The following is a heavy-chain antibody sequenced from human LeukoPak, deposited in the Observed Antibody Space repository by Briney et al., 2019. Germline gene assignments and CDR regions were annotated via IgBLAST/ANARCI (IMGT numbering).Heavy chain of an antibody. CDR2: INHSGST. D-gene: IGHD3-10*01. CDR1: GGSFSGYY. Sequence: PSETLSLTCAVYGGSFSGYYWSWIRQPPGKGLEWIGEINHSGSTNYNPSLKSRVTISVDTSKDQFSLKLSSVTAADTAVYYCARAAWGVIYYWGQGTLVTVSS. J-gene: IGHJ4*02. V-gene: IGHV4-34*01. CDR3: ARAAWGVIYY.